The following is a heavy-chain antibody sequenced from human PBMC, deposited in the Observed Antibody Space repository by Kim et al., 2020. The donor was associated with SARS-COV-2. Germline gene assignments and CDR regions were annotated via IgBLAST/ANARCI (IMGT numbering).Heavy chain of an antibody. Sequence: YAGSLKGRLTISRDKSKNTLNLQMNSMGAEDTAVYYCAKDAREGGGWPPHWGQGTLVTVSS. D-gene: IGHD3-16*01. CDR3: AKDAREGGGWPPH. V-gene: IGHV3-23*01. J-gene: IGHJ4*02.